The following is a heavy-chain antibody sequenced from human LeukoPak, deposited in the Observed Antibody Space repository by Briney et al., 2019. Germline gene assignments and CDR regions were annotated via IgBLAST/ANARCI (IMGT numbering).Heavy chain of an antibody. CDR2: ISGSGGST. CDR1: GFTFSSYA. V-gene: IGHV3-23*01. CDR3: AKDLDYYDSSPFDY. D-gene: IGHD3-22*01. J-gene: IGHJ4*02. Sequence: PGGSLRLSCAASGFTFSSYAMSWVRQAPGKGLEWDSAISGSGGSTYYADSVKGRFTISRDNSKNTLYLQMNSLRAEDTAVYYCAKDLDYYDSSPFDYWGQGTLVTVSS.